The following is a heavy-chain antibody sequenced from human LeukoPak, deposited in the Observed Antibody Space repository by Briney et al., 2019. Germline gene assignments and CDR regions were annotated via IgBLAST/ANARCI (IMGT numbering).Heavy chain of an antibody. CDR1: GYNFITYY. J-gene: IGHJ4*02. D-gene: IGHD4-23*01. Sequence: ASVKVSCKALGYNFITYYIHWVRQAPGQPLEWIGRIDPKSGDTNYAQNFQGRVTMTSDTSISTAYMELSRLRSDNTAVYYCARDLYGGTSATFDYWGQGTLVTVSS. CDR3: ARDLYGGTSATFDY. CDR2: IDPKSGDT. V-gene: IGHV1-2*06.